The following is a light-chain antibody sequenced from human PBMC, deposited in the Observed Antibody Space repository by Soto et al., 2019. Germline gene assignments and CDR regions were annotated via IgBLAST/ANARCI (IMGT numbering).Light chain of an antibody. CDR3: QQVHIFPST. CDR2: AAS. CDR1: QGISNY. Sequence: DIQLTQSPSFLSASVGDRVTITCRASQGISNYLAWYQQKPGKAPNLLIYAASTLQNGVPSRFSGSGSGTEFTLITSSLQPEDFATYPCQQVHIFPSTSGQGTRLEI. J-gene: IGKJ5*01. V-gene: IGKV1-9*01.